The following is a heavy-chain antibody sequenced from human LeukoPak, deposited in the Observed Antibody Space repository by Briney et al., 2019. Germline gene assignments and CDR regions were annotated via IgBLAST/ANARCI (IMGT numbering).Heavy chain of an antibody. Sequence: GGSLRLSCAASGFSFSNYDMHWVRQAPGKGLEWVAVIRYDGNNKYSADSVKGRFTISRDNSKNTLFLQMNTLRAEDTAVYYCAKGGTLGFDYWGQGTLVTVSS. D-gene: IGHD3-16*01. CDR1: GFSFSNYD. CDR3: AKGGTLGFDY. CDR2: IRYDGNNK. V-gene: IGHV3-30*02. J-gene: IGHJ4*02.